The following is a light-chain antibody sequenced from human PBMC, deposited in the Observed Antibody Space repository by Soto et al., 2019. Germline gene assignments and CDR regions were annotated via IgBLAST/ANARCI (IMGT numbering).Light chain of an antibody. CDR1: SSDVGGYNY. CDR2: DVS. V-gene: IGLV2-14*01. J-gene: IGLJ2*01. Sequence: QAASVSGSPGQSITISCTGTSSDVGGYNYVSWYQQHPGKAPKLMIYDVSNRPSGVSNRFSGSKSGNTASLTISGLQAEDEADYYCSSHTSSSTHVVFGGGTQLTVL. CDR3: SSHTSSSTHVV.